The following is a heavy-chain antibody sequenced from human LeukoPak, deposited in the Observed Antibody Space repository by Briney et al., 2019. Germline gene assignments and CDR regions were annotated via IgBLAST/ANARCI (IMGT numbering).Heavy chain of an antibody. V-gene: IGHV1-46*01. J-gene: IGHJ5*02. CDR3: ARDPVPHIAAAGLNWFDP. Sequence: ASVKVSCKASGYTFTSYYMHWVRQAPGQGLEWMGIINPSGGSTSYAQKFQGRVTTTRDMSTSTVYMELSSLRSEDTAVYYCARDPVPHIAAAGLNWFDPWGQGTLVTVSS. D-gene: IGHD6-13*01. CDR2: INPSGGST. CDR1: GYTFTSYY.